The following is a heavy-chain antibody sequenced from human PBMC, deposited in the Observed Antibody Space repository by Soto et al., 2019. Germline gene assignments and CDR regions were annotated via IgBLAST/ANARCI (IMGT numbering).Heavy chain of an antibody. CDR1: GYTFTGDY. CDR3: ARGPGSPDY. J-gene: IGHJ4*02. Sequence: ASVEGSCTASGYTFTGDYMNWVRQAPGQGLEWMGWINSNSGDTNYAQKFQGWVTMTTDTSTSTAYMELRSLRSDDTAVYYCARGPGSPDYWGQGTLVTVSS. D-gene: IGHD2-15*01. V-gene: IGHV1-2*04. CDR2: INSNSGDT.